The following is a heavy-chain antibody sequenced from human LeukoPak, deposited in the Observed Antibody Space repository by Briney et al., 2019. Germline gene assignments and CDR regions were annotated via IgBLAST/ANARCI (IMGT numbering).Heavy chain of an antibody. V-gene: IGHV3-53*01. CDR3: ARDIGSSASY. Sequence: PGGSLRLSCAASGFTVSSNYMSWVRQAPGKGLEWVSVIYSGGSTYYADSVKGRFTFSSDNSKNTLYLQMNSLRAEDTAVYYCARDIGSSASYWGQGTLVTVSS. CDR2: IYSGGST. D-gene: IGHD1-26*01. J-gene: IGHJ4*02. CDR1: GFTVSSNY.